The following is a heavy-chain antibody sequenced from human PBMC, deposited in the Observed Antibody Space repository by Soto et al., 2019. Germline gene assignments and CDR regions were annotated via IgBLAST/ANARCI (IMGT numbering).Heavy chain of an antibody. V-gene: IGHV5-51*01. CDR2: IYPGDSDT. Sequence: SLKISCKGSGYSFTSYWIGWVRQMPGKGLEWMGIIYPGDSDTRYSPTFQGQVTISADKSISTAYLQWSSLKASDTAMEYCAXXSGEVIAVAGTENYYYYMDVWGKGTTVTVSS. D-gene: IGHD6-19*01. CDR3: AXXSGEVIAVAGTENYYYYMDV. CDR1: GYSFTSYW. J-gene: IGHJ6*03.